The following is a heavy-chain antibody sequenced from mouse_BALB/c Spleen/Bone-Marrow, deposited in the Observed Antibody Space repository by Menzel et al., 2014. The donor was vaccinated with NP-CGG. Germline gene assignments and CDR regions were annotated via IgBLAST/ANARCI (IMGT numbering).Heavy chain of an antibody. D-gene: IGHD1-1*01. Sequence: EVKLMESGGGLVKPGGSLKLSCAASGFTFSSYAMSWVRQTPEKRLEWVASISSGGSTYYPDSVKGRFTIPRDNARNILCLQMSSLRSEDTDMFCCASLYFYGSSYYTRDCWGQGTSVPIAS. CDR2: ISSGGST. CDR3: ASLYFYGSSYYTRDC. V-gene: IGHV5-6-5*01. J-gene: IGHJ4*01. CDR1: GFTFSSYA.